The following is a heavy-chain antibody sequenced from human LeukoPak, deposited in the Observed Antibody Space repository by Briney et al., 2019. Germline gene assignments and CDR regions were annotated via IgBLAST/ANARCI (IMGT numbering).Heavy chain of an antibody. J-gene: IGHJ6*02. V-gene: IGHV3-15*07. CDR3: TTKGVEGIAVAGDEYYYYGMDA. CDR1: GFTFSNAW. Sequence: GGSLRLSCAASGFTFSNAWMNWVRQAPGKGLEWVGRIKSKTDGGTTDYAAPVKGRFTISRDDSKNTLYLQMNSLKTEDTAVYYCTTKGVEGIAVAGDEYYYYGMDAWGQGTTVTVSS. D-gene: IGHD6-19*01. CDR2: IKSKTDGGTT.